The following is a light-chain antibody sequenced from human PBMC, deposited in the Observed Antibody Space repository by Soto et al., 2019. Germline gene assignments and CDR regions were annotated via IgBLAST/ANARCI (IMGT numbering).Light chain of an antibody. V-gene: IGLV2-14*01. CDR3: SSYSISTAYL. J-gene: IGLJ1*01. CDR2: EVS. Sequence: QSAVTQPASVSGSPGQSITISCTGTSSDVGGYDYVSWYQLHPGKAPKLMVFEVSNRPSGVSYRFSGSKSGNTASLTISGLQAEDEADYFCSSYSISTAYLFGTGTKVTVL. CDR1: SSDVGGYDY.